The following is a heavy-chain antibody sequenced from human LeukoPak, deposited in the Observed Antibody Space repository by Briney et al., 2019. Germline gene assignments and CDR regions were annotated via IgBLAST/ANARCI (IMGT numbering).Heavy chain of an antibody. CDR2: ISYDGSNK. V-gene: IGHV3-30-3*01. CDR3: ARDLPGDY. Sequence: GGSLRLSCAASGLTFSSYAMHWVRQAPGKGLEWVAVISYDGSNKYYADSVKGRFTISRDNSKNTLYLQMNSLRAEDTAVYYCARDLPGDYWGQGTLVTVSS. CDR1: GLTFSSYA. D-gene: IGHD1-14*01. J-gene: IGHJ4*02.